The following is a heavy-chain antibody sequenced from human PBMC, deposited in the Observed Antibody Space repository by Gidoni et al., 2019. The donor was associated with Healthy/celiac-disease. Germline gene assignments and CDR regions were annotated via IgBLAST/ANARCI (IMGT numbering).Heavy chain of an antibody. J-gene: IGHJ4*02. D-gene: IGHD5-12*01. V-gene: IGHV4-31*03. Sequence: QVQLQESGPGLVKPSQPLSLTCTFSGGSISSGGYYWSWIRQHPGKGLEWIGYIYYSGSTYYNPSLKSRVTISVDTSKNQFSLKLSSVTAADTAVYYCARDIRTKTGATIFDYWGQGTLVTVSS. CDR2: IYYSGST. CDR1: GGSISSGGYY. CDR3: ARDIRTKTGATIFDY.